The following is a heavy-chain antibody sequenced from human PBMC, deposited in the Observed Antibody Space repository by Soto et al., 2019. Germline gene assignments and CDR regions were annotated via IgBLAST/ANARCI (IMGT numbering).Heavy chain of an antibody. Sequence: SVKLSCKAAGGTFRSYSISWVRQAPGQGLEWMGGIIPIFGTANYAQKFQGRVTITADESTSTAYMELSSLRSEDAAVYYCASHDPGEPPGSSSWNYYYHYRLYVWTQG. D-gene: IGHD6-6*01. CDR3: ASHDPGEPPGSSSWNYYYHYRLYV. V-gene: IGHV1-69*13. CDR2: IIPIFGTA. J-gene: IGHJ6*02. CDR1: GGTFRSYS.